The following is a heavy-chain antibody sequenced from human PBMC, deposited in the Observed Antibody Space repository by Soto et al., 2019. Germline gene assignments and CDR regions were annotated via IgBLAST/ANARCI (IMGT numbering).Heavy chain of an antibody. CDR1: GYSFISHY. Sequence: QVQLVQSGAEVTRPGASVKVSCKASGYSFISHYIHWVRQAPGQGLEWMGFINPSGGSATLAQKFQGRVIMTRDTSTLTVYMELTILRSEDAAVYYCARDYLSSKLSLSYFDFWGQGTLVTVSS. D-gene: IGHD2-2*01. CDR2: INPSGGSA. J-gene: IGHJ4*02. CDR3: ARDYLSSKLSLSYFDF. V-gene: IGHV1-46*01.